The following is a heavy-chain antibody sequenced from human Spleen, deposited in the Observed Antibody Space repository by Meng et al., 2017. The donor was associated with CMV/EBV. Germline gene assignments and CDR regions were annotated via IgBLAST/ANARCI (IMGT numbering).Heavy chain of an antibody. J-gene: IGHJ5*02. CDR1: SGSFSGYY. CDR2: INPSGTT. V-gene: IGHV4-34*01. D-gene: IGHD3-16*01. Sequence: SETLSLTCTVFSGSFSGYYWTWIRQPPGKGLEWIGEINPSGTTNYNPSLKSRVTVSVDKSQKYLSLKLTSVTAADTAVYYCVRGGGENWFDPWGQGTLVTVSS. CDR3: VRGGGENWFDP.